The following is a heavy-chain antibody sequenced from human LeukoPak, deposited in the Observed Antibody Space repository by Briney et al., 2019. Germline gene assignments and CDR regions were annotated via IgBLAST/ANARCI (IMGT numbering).Heavy chain of an antibody. CDR3: VRTLGNWNEDY. D-gene: IGHD1-1*01. CDR1: GYSFTSFW. J-gene: IGHJ4*02. CDR2: IYPGDSDT. V-gene: IGHV5-51*01. Sequence: GESLKISCKGSGYSFTSFWIAWVRQMPGKGLEWMGIIYPGDSDTRYSPSFQGQVTISADKSISTAYLQWSSLKASDTAMYYCVRTLGNWNEDYWGQGTLVTVSS.